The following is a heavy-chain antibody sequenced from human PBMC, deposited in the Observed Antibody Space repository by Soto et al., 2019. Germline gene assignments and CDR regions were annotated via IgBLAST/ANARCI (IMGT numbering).Heavy chain of an antibody. Sequence: GASVKVSCKASGYTFTRYVRSWVRQAPAEGLEWMGWISAYNGNTNFAQKLQGRVTITRDTSASTAYMELSSLRSEDTAVYYCARDLGGWPDYWGQGTLVTVSS. J-gene: IGHJ4*02. V-gene: IGHV1-18*01. CDR3: ARDLGGWPDY. CDR2: ISAYNGNT. CDR1: GYTFTRYV. D-gene: IGHD2-15*01.